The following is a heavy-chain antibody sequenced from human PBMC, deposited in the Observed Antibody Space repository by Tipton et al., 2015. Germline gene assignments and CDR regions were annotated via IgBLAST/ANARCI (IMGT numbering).Heavy chain of an antibody. CDR2: IYYSGST. D-gene: IGHD2-15*01. Sequence: TLSLTCAVYGGSFSTYYWSWIRQPPGKGLEWFGHIYYSGSTNYNPSLKSRVTMSVDTSKNQFSLKLTSVTAADTAVYYCARGGNNWFDPWGQGTLVTVSS. J-gene: IGHJ5*02. V-gene: IGHV4-59*01. CDR3: ARGGNNWFDP. CDR1: GGSFSTYY.